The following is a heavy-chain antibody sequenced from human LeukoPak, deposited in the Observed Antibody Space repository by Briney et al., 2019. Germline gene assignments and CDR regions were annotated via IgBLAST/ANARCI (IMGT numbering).Heavy chain of an antibody. D-gene: IGHD6-6*01. CDR3: ATVLGIYSSSFNY. CDR2: INAGNGNT. J-gene: IGHJ4*02. Sequence: ASVKVSCKASGYTFTSYAMHWVRQAPGQRLEWMGWINAGNGNTKYSQKFQGRVTITRDTSASTAYMELSSLRSEGTAVYYCATVLGIYSSSFNYWGQGTLVTVSS. CDR1: GYTFTSYA. V-gene: IGHV1-3*01.